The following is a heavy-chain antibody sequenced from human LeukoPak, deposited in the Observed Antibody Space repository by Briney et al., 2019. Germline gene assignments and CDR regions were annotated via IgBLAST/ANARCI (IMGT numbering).Heavy chain of an antibody. J-gene: IGHJ4*02. D-gene: IGHD3-9*01. CDR3: ASSRNYDILTGYSYYFDY. CDR1: GGSFSGYY. Sequence: PSETLSLTCAVYGGSFSGYYWSWIRQPPGKGLEWIGEINHSGSTNYNPSLKSRVTISVDTSKNQFSLKLSSVTAADTAVYYCASSRNYDILTGYSYYFDYWGQGTLVTVSS. V-gene: IGHV4-34*01. CDR2: INHSGST.